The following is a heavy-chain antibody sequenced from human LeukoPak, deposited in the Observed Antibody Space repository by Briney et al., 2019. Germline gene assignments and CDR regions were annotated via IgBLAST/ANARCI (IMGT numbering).Heavy chain of an antibody. J-gene: IGHJ6*03. D-gene: IGHD5-24*01. CDR2: INHSGST. Sequence: SETLSLTCAVYGGSFSGYYWSWIRQPPGKGLEWIGEINHSGSTNYNPSLKSRVTISVDTSKNQFSLKLSSVTAADTAVYYCARARRDGYNYHYYYYMDVWGKGTTVTVSS. CDR1: GGSFSGYY. V-gene: IGHV4-34*01. CDR3: ARARRDGYNYHYYYYMDV.